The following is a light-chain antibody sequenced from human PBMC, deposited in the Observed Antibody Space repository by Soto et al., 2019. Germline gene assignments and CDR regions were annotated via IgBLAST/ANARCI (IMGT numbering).Light chain of an antibody. J-gene: IGKJ3*01. CDR1: QDIRSA. Sequence: AIQLTQSPSSLSASVGDRVTITCRASQDIRSALAWYQQKPGKAPKLLIYAASSLESGVPSRFSGSGSGTDFTLTISSLQPEDFATYDGQQLNTYPFTFGPGTKVDIK. V-gene: IGKV1-13*02. CDR2: AAS. CDR3: QQLNTYPFT.